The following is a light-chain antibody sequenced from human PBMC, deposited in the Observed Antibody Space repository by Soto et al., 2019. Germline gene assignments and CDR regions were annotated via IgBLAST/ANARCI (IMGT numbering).Light chain of an antibody. CDR1: QSVSSY. Sequence: EIVVTQSPATLSLSPGERATLSCRASQSVSSYLAWYQQKPGQAPRLLIYGASSRASGIPDRFSGSGSGTDFTLTINRLGPEDSAVYYCQQFDTSPYTFGQGTKLEIK. CDR3: QQFDTSPYT. CDR2: GAS. V-gene: IGKV3-20*01. J-gene: IGKJ2*01.